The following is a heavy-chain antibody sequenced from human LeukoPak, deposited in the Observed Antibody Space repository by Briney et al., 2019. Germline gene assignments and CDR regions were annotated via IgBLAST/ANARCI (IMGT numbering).Heavy chain of an antibody. J-gene: IGHJ6*03. V-gene: IGHV1-46*01. CDR3: ARDADILTGYYRSSYYMDV. CDR1: GYTFTSYY. CDR2: INPSGGST. Sequence: GASVKVSCKASGYTFTSYYMHWVRQAPGQGLEWMGIINPSGGSTSYAQKFQGRVTMTRDTSTSTVYMELSSLRSEDTAVYYCARDADILTGYYRSSYYMDVWGKGTTVTISS. D-gene: IGHD3-9*01.